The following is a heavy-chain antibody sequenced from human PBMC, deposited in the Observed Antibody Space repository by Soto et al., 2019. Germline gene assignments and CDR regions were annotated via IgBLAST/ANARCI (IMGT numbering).Heavy chain of an antibody. Sequence: QVQLEESGGGVVQPGRSLRLSCAASGFTFSSYGMHWVRQAPGKGLEWVAVIWYDGSNKYYADSVKGRFTISRDNSKNTLYLQMNSLRAEDTAVYYCARAPYYYDSSGYRNWFDPWGQGTLVTVSS. CDR1: GFTFSSYG. V-gene: IGHV3-30*19. CDR3: ARAPYYYDSSGYRNWFDP. J-gene: IGHJ5*02. CDR2: IWYDGSNK. D-gene: IGHD3-22*01.